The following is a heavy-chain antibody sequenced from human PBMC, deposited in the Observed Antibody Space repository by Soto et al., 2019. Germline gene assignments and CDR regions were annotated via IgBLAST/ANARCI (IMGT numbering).Heavy chain of an antibody. CDR3: AGPPTTGNYSYYVMDV. V-gene: IGHV1-69*12. CDR1: GGTFSSYA. J-gene: IGHJ6*02. D-gene: IGHD4-17*01. CDR2: IIPIFGTA. Sequence: QVQLVQSGAEVKKPGSSVKVSCKASGGTFSSYAISWVRQAPGQGLEWMGGIIPIFGTANYAQKFQGRVTITADESTSTAYMELSSLSSEDTAVYYCAGPPTTGNYSYYVMDVWGQGTTVTVSS.